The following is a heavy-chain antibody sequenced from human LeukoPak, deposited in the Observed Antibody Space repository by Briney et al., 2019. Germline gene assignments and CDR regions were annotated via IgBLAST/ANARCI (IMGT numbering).Heavy chain of an antibody. Sequence: ASVKVSCKASGYTFTSYYMHWVRQAPGQGLEWMGIINPSGGSTSYAQKFQGRVTMTRDTSTSTVYMELSSLRSEDTAVYYCARELGDYDSSGYLYNWFDPWGQGTLVTVSS. D-gene: IGHD3-22*01. CDR1: GYTFTSYY. J-gene: IGHJ5*02. V-gene: IGHV1-46*01. CDR2: INPSGGST. CDR3: ARELGDYDSSGYLYNWFDP.